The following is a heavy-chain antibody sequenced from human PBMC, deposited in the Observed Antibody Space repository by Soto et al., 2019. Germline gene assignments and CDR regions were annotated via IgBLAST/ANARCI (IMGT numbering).Heavy chain of an antibody. Sequence: QITLKESGPSPVKPTQTLTVTCTFSGFSLSNSGVGVGWIRQPPGKALEWLALIYGDNDKRYSPSLKTRLTITNATSKSQVVLTKNNMDPLDTPTYYCAHCTLHDYCYCDPGTSHGFDFWGQGTLVTVSS. CDR1: GFSLSNSGVG. CDR2: IYGDNDK. J-gene: IGHJ4*02. CDR3: AHCTLHDYCYCDPGTSHGFDF. V-gene: IGHV2-5*02. D-gene: IGHD4-17*01.